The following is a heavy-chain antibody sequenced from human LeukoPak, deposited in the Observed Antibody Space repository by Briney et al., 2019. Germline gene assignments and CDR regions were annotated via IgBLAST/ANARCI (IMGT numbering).Heavy chain of an antibody. V-gene: IGHV4-39*01. D-gene: IGHD1-20*01. Sequence: PSETLSLTCTVSGGSISSSSYYWGWIRQPPGKGLEWIGSIYYSGSTYYNPSLKSRVTISVDTSKNQFSLKLSSVTAADTAVYYCASYTRYNWTRYYYYYMDVWGKGTTVTVSS. CDR2: IYYSGST. J-gene: IGHJ6*03. CDR1: GGSISSSSYY. CDR3: ASYTRYNWTRYYYYYMDV.